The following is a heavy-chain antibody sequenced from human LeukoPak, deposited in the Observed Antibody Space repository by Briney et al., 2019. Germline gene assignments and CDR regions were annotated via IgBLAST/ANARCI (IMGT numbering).Heavy chain of an antibody. CDR1: GGSISSYY. Sequence: SETLSLTCTVSGGSISSYYWSWIRQPAGKGLEWIGRIYTSGNTNYSPSLKSRVTRSVDTSKNQFSLKLSSVTAGDTAVYYCAREVSNITARALDYWGQGTLVTVSS. CDR2: IYTSGNT. D-gene: IGHD6-6*01. CDR3: AREVSNITARALDY. J-gene: IGHJ4*02. V-gene: IGHV4-4*07.